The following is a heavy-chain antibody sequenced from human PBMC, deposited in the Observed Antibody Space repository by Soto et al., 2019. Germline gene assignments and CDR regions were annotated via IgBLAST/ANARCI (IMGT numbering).Heavy chain of an antibody. V-gene: IGHV3-7*05. CDR2: IKQDGSEK. D-gene: IGHD5-18*01. J-gene: IGHJ4*02. Sequence: GGSLRLSCVASGFSFGSYWMTWVRQAPGKGLEWVGNIKQDGSEKNYVDSVKGRFTISRDNAQNILYLQLTSLRAEDTAVYYCARGPDTSWGQGTLVTVSS. CDR1: GFSFGSYW. CDR3: ARGPDTS.